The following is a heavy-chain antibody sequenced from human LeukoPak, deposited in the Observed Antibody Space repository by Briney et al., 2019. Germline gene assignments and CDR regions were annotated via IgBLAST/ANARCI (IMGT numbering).Heavy chain of an antibody. CDR1: GGSISSYY. V-gene: IGHV4-4*07. Sequence: SETLSLTCTVSGGSISSYYWSWIRQPAGKGLEWIGRIYTSGSTNYNPSLKSRVTMSVDTSKNQFSLKLSSVTAADTAVYYCAREAGVMTKSPFDYWGQGTLVTVSS. CDR3: AREAGVMTKSPFDY. D-gene: IGHD4-11*01. J-gene: IGHJ4*02. CDR2: IYTSGST.